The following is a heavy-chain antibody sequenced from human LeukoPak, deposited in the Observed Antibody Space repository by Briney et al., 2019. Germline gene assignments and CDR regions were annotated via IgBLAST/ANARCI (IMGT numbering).Heavy chain of an antibody. Sequence: GGSLRLSCEASGFTFSSYAMNWVRQAPGKGLEWVGRVKSKADGGTADYAAPVKGRFTISRDDSKNTLYLQMNSLKTEDTAMYFCTKAAFYYTSGSLDYWGQGTLVTVSS. CDR2: VKSKADGGTA. V-gene: IGHV3-15*07. CDR3: TKAAFYYTSGSLDY. D-gene: IGHD3-10*01. CDR1: GFTFSSYA. J-gene: IGHJ4*02.